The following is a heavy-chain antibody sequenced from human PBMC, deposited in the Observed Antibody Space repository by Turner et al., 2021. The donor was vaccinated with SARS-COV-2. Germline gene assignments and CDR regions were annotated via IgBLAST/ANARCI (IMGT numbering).Heavy chain of an antibody. CDR1: GGSISSSSYY. V-gene: IGHV4-39*01. Sequence: LQLQVSPPGFVTPWETLSLPRSVSGGSISSSSYYWGWIRQPPGKGLEGIGNIYYSGSTYYNPSLKSRVTISVDTSKNQFSLKLSSVTAADTAVYYCANYYSGYGNDEAFDIWGQGTMVTVSS. J-gene: IGHJ3*02. D-gene: IGHD5-12*01. CDR3: ANYYSGYGNDEAFDI. CDR2: IYYSGST.